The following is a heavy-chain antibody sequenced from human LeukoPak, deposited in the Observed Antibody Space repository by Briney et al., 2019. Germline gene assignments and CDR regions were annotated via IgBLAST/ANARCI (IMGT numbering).Heavy chain of an antibody. V-gene: IGHV3-30-3*01. CDR2: ISYDGSNK. Sequence: GGSLRLSCAATGFTFSNAWMNWVRQAPGKGLEWVAVISYDGSNKYYADSVKGRFTISRDNSKNTLYLQMNSLRAEDTAVYYCAGIAAAGSTPLDYWGQGTLVTVSS. J-gene: IGHJ4*02. CDR1: GFTFSNAW. CDR3: AGIAAAGSTPLDY. D-gene: IGHD6-13*01.